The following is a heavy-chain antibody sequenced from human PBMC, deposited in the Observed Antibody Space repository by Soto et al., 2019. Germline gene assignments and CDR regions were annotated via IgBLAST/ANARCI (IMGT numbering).Heavy chain of an antibody. Sequence: PSETLSLTCAVYGGSFGGDYWSWIRQPPGKGLEWIGEINHSGSTNYNPSLKSRVTISVDTSKNQFSLKLSSVTAADTAVYYCARGGSNYYYYYYMDVWGKGTTVTVSS. CDR1: GGSFGGDY. D-gene: IGHD3-10*01. CDR3: ARGGSNYYYYYYMDV. J-gene: IGHJ6*03. V-gene: IGHV4-34*01. CDR2: INHSGST.